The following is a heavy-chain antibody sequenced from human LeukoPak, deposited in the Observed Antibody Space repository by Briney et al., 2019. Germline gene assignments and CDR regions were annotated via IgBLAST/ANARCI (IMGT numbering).Heavy chain of an antibody. CDR1: GYTFTSYG. CDR3: ARDYPGPRQIRAFDI. Sequence: VASVKVTCKASGYTFTSYGISWVRQAPGQGLEWMGWISAYNGNTNYAQKLQGRVTMTTDTSTSTAYMELRSLRSDDTAVYYCARDYPGPRQIRAFDIWGQGTMVTVSS. J-gene: IGHJ3*02. D-gene: IGHD6-6*01. V-gene: IGHV1-18*01. CDR2: ISAYNGNT.